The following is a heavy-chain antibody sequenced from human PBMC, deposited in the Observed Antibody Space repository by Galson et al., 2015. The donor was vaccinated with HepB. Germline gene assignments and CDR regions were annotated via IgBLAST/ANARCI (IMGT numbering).Heavy chain of an antibody. CDR3: AREGGYSGYDSPGPDY. CDR1: GYTFTSYA. D-gene: IGHD5-12*01. V-gene: IGHV1-3*01. CDR2: INAGNGNT. Sequence: SVKVSCKASGYTFTSYAMHWVRQAPGQRLEWMGWINAGNGNTKYSQKFQGRVTITRDTSASTAYMELSSLRSEDTAVYYCAREGGYSGYDSPGPDYWGQGTLVTVSS. J-gene: IGHJ4*02.